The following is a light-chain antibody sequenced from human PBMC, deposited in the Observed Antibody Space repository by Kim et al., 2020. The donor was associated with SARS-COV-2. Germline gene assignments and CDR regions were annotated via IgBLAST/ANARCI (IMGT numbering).Light chain of an antibody. J-gene: IGLJ3*02. V-gene: IGLV4-69*01. Sequence: QLVLTQSPSASASLGASVKITCSLSNGHSTYSIAWHQQQPGKGPRFVMKVKSDGSHTKADGIPDRFSGSSSGPERYLTISSLQSEDEAEYYCQTWATGIWVFGGGTKLTVL. CDR2: VKSDGSH. CDR3: QTWATGIWV. CDR1: NGHSTYS.